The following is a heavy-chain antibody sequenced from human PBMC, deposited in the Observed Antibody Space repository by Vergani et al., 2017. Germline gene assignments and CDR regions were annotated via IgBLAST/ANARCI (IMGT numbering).Heavy chain of an antibody. CDR2: ITPDGRTT. D-gene: IGHD3/OR15-3a*01. V-gene: IGHV3-74*03. Sequence: DVDLVESGGGFVQPGGSRRLSCAASGFSFRTFSMYWVRQPPGKGLAWVSKITPDGRTTEYADSVRGRFTISRDNANSMLYLQMNSLRAEDTAVYYCAKVGPIWDFDLWGRGTLVTVSS. J-gene: IGHJ2*01. CDR1: GFSFRTFS. CDR3: AKVGPIWDFDL.